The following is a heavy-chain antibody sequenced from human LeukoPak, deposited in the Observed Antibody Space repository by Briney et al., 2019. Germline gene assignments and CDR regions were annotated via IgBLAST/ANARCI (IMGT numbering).Heavy chain of an antibody. J-gene: IGHJ5*02. Sequence: PSETLSLTCTVYGGSFSGYYWSWIRQPPGKGLEWIGEINHSGSTNYNPSLKSRVTISVDTSKNQFSLKLSSVTAADTAVYYCARQSSGWYRGWFDPWGQGTLVTVSS. CDR2: INHSGST. V-gene: IGHV4-34*01. CDR3: ARQSSGWYRGWFDP. CDR1: GGSFSGYY. D-gene: IGHD6-19*01.